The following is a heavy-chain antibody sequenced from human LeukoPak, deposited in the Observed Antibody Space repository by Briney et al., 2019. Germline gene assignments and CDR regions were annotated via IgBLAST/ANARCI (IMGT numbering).Heavy chain of an antibody. CDR3: ARDRSLDIVVVPDYYYGMDV. CDR2: IYYSGST. J-gene: IGHJ6*04. Sequence: KPSETLSLTCTVSGGSISSYYWSRIRQPPGKGLEWIGYIYYSGSTNYNPSLKSQVTISVDTSKKQFSLKLSSVTAADTAVYYCARDRSLDIVVVPDYYYGMDVWGKGTTVTVSS. V-gene: IGHV4-59*01. CDR1: GGSISSYY. D-gene: IGHD2-2*03.